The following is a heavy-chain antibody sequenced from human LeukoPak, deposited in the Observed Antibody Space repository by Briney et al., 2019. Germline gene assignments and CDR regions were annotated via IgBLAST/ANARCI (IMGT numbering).Heavy chain of an antibody. CDR3: AREGPYDGSDGDAFDI. CDR1: GFSFSSYE. CDR2: ISGSGSII. J-gene: IGHJ3*02. V-gene: IGHV3-48*03. D-gene: IGHD3-22*01. Sequence: GGSLRLSCAASGFSFSSYEMNWVRQAPGEALEWVSQISGSGSIIYYADSVKGRFSISRDNAENSLYLQMNSLRAEDTAAYYCAREGPYDGSDGDAFDIWGQGTMVTVSS.